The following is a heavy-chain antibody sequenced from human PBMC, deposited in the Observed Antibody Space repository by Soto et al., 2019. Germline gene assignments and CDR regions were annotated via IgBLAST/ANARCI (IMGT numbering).Heavy chain of an antibody. Sequence: ASVKVSCKASGYTFTGYYMHWVRQAPGQGLEWMGWINPNSGSTNYAQKFQGRVTMTRDTSISTAYMELSRLRFDDTAVYYCAREDGSGTWYGMDVWGQGTTVTVSS. D-gene: IGHD3-10*01. V-gene: IGHV1-2*02. CDR2: INPNSGST. CDR1: GYTFTGYY. J-gene: IGHJ6*02. CDR3: AREDGSGTWYGMDV.